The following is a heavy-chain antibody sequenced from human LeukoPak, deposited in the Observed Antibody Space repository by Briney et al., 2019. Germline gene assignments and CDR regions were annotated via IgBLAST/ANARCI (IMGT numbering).Heavy chain of an antibody. V-gene: IGHV1-8*01. CDR1: GYTFTTYD. D-gene: IGHD4-17*01. Sequence: GASVKVSCKPSGYTFTTYDINWVRQATGQGLEWMGWMSPNSGNTGYAQKFQGRVTMTRGTSISTAYMELSRLRSDDTAVYYCARGDGDANFDYWGQGTLVTVSS. CDR2: MSPNSGNT. J-gene: IGHJ4*02. CDR3: ARGDGDANFDY.